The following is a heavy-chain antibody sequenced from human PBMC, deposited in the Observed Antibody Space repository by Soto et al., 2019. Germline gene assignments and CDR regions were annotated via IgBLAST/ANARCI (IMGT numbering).Heavy chain of an antibody. CDR1: GFTFSNYY. CDR2: TRNKDNSYYT. Sequence: EVQLVESGGGLVQPGGSLRLSCGVSGFTFSNYYMDWVRQAPGKGLEWVGRTRNKDNSYYTEYAASVKGRFTISRDESKNTLYLPMNSLKTGDTAGYYCARFSGGSSRGFDYWGQGTLVTVSS. CDR3: ARFSGGSSRGFDY. J-gene: IGHJ4*02. D-gene: IGHD1-26*01. V-gene: IGHV3-72*01.